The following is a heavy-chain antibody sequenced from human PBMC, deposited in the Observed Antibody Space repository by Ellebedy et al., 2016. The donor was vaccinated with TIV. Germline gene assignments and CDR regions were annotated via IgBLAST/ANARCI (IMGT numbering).Heavy chain of an antibody. CDR1: GFTVTTNY. CDR2: IFSAADGGET. V-gene: IGHV3-53*01. D-gene: IGHD4-23*01. J-gene: IGHJ4*02. Sequence: PVGSLRLSCAASGFTVTTNYMNWVRQAPGKGLEWVSVIFSAADGGETHYADSVKGRFTISRDSSKNTLYLQMNSLRAEDTAVYYCARDAAGNGGKLDYWGQGALVTVSS. CDR3: ARDAAGNGGKLDY.